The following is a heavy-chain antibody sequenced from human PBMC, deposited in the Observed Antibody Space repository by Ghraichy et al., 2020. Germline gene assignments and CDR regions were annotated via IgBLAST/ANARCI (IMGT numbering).Heavy chain of an antibody. CDR1: GFTFSSYG. V-gene: IGHV3-30*02. Sequence: GGSLRLSCAASGFTFSSYGMHWVRQAPGKGLEWVAFIRYDGSNKYYADSVKGRFTISRDNSKNTLYLQMNSLRAEDTAVYYCARVGYGSGTQRDLWGRGTLVTVSS. D-gene: IGHD3-10*01. CDR3: ARVGYGSGTQRDL. J-gene: IGHJ2*01. CDR2: IRYDGSNK.